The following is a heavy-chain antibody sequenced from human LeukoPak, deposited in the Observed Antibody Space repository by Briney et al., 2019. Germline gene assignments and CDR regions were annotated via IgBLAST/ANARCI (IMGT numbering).Heavy chain of an antibody. J-gene: IGHJ5*02. V-gene: IGHV5-51*01. CDR3: AKISRVGATMFDP. CDR2: IYPGDSDT. D-gene: IGHD1-26*01. CDR1: GYIFTSYW. Sequence: GESLKISCKGSGYIFTSYWIGWGRRLPGKGLEGMGIIYPGDSDTRYSPSFQGQVTISADKSISTAYLQWSSLKASDTAMYYCAKISRVGATMFDPWGQGTLVTVSS.